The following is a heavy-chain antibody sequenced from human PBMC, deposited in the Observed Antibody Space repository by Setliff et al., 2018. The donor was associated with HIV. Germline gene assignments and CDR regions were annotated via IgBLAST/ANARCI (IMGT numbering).Heavy chain of an antibody. V-gene: IGHV3-7*03. CDR3: ARGTGLSDF. J-gene: IGHJ4*02. CDR1: GFSFSSYW. CDR2: IKPGGSEE. Sequence: GGSLRLSCAASGFSFSSYWMSWVRQAPGKGLEWVANIKPGGSEEYYVDSMKGRVTISRDNAKNSLYLQMNRLRAEDRAVYYCARGTGLSDFWGQGTLVTVSS.